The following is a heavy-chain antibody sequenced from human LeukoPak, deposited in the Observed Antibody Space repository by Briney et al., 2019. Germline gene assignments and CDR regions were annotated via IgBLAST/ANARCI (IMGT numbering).Heavy chain of an antibody. CDR1: GYTFTGYY. CDR2: INPNSGGT. D-gene: IGHD3-9*01. J-gene: IGHJ6*03. V-gene: IGHV1-2*02. Sequence: ASVKVSCKASGYTFTGYYMHWVRQAPGQGLEWMGWINPNSGGTNYAQKFQGRVTMTRDTSISTAYMELSRLRSDDTAVYYCARSDYDILTGPLYYYMDVWGKGTTVTVSS. CDR3: ARSDYDILTGPLYYYMDV.